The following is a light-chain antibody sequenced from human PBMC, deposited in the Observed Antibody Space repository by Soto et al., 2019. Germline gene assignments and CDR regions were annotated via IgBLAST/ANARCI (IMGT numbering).Light chain of an antibody. CDR2: GAS. CDR1: QSGSSTY. J-gene: IGKJ2*01. CDR3: HQYGSSPYT. Sequence: EIVLTQSPGTLSLSPGERATLSCRASQSGSSTYLAWYQQKPGQAPRLLIFGASSRATDIPDRFSGSGSGTDFTLTISRLEPEDCAVYYCHQYGSSPYTFGQGTKLESK. V-gene: IGKV3-20*01.